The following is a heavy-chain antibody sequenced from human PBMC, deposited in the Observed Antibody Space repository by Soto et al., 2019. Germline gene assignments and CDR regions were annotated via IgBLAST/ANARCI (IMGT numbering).Heavy chain of an antibody. V-gene: IGHV4-61*01. Sequence: QVQLQESGPGLVKPSETLSLTCTVSGGSVSSGSYYWSWIRQPPGKGLEWIGYIYYSGSTNYNPSRESRVTISVDTSKTQFSLKLSSVAAADTAVYYCARGIEGWYQGRYYYGMDVWGQGTTVTVSS. D-gene: IGHD6-19*01. CDR1: GGSVSSGSYY. CDR3: ARGIEGWYQGRYYYGMDV. J-gene: IGHJ6*02. CDR2: IYYSGST.